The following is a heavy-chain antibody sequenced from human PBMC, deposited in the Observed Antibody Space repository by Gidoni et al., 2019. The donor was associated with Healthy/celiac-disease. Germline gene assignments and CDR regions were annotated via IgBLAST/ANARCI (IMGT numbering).Heavy chain of an antibody. V-gene: IGHV3-15*01. J-gene: IGHJ6*03. Sequence: EVQLVESGGGLVQPGGSLRLSCAASGFTFSNAWMSWVRQAPGKGLEWVGRIKSKTDGGTTDYAAPVKGRFTISRDDSKNTLYLQMNSLKTEDTAVYYCTLQPDTAMVTYYYYMDVWGKGTTVTVSS. CDR1: GFTFSNAW. CDR3: TLQPDTAMVTYYYYMDV. CDR2: IKSKTDGGTT. D-gene: IGHD5-18*01.